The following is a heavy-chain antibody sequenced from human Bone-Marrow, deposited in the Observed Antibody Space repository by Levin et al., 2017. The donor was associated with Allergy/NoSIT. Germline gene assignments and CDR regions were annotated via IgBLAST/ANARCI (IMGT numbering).Heavy chain of an antibody. D-gene: IGHD6-19*01. CDR2: VSYDGGNK. J-gene: IGHJ4*02. V-gene: IGHV3-30*18. Sequence: AGGSLRLSCAASGFTFSDYGMHWVRQAPGKGLEWVAAVSYDGGNKLYADSLKGRFSISRDNSRNTLYLQMNTLRTEDTAVYFCAKDGAYGGWFLGDFFDSWGQGILVTVSS. CDR3: AKDGAYGGWFLGDFFDS. CDR1: GFTFSDYG.